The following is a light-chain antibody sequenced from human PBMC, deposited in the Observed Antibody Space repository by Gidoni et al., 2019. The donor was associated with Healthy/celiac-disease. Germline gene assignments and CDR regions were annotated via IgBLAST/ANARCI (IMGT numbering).Light chain of an antibody. J-gene: IGKJ4*02. CDR3: QQSYSTPVA. V-gene: IGKV1-39*01. CDR2: AAS. CDR1: QRMSSY. Sequence: DSQMTQSPSSLSAPVGDRVTITCLASQRMSSYLYWFQQKPGKAPKLLIYAASSLQSGVPSRCSGRGSGTDFTLTIRSLQPEDFATYNCQQSYSTPVAFGGGTKVEIK.